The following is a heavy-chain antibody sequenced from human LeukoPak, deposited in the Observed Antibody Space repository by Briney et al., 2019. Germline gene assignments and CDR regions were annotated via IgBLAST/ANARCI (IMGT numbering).Heavy chain of an antibody. CDR2: ISSSSSYI. J-gene: IGHJ5*02. D-gene: IGHD6-13*01. V-gene: IGHV3-21*01. CDR3: ARNEQQLVGINWFDP. Sequence: GGSLRLSCAASGFTVSSFYMNWVRQAPVKGLEWVSSISSSSSYIYYADSVKGRFTISRDNAKNSLYLQMNSLRAEDTAVYYCARNEQQLVGINWFDPWGQGTLVTVSS. CDR1: GFTVSSFY.